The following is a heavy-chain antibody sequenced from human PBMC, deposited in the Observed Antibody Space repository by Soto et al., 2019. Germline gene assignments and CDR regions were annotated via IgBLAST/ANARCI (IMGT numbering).Heavy chain of an antibody. Sequence: QLQLQESGPGLLKPSETLSLTCTVSGGSMSTSYYWGWIRQPPGKGLEWIGSIYYSGSTYYNPSLKSRVPISVDTSKNQFSLKLTSVTAADTSVYYCATLWFGEADYWGQGTLVTVSS. V-gene: IGHV4-39*01. D-gene: IGHD3-10*01. J-gene: IGHJ4*02. CDR3: ATLWFGEADY. CDR1: GGSMSTSYY. CDR2: IYYSGST.